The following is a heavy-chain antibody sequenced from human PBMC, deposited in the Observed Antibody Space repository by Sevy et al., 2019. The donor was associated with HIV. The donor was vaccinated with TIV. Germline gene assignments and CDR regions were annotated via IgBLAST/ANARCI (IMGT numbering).Heavy chain of an antibody. D-gene: IGHD3-10*01. V-gene: IGHV5-10-1*01. CDR3: ARPGVRGSGSYYDDY. Sequence: GESLKISCKGSGYSFTSYWISWVRQMPGKGLEWMGRIDPSDSYTNYSPSFQGHVTISADKSISTAYLQWSSLKASDTAMYYCARPGVRGSGSYYDDYWGQGTLVTVSS. CDR2: IDPSDSYT. J-gene: IGHJ4*02. CDR1: GYSFTSYW.